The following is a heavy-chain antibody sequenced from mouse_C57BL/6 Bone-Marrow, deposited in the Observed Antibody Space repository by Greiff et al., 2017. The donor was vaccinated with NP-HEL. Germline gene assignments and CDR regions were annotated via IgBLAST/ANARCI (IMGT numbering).Heavy chain of an antibody. J-gene: IGHJ3*01. CDR2: ISSGSSTI. Sequence: EVKLVESGGGLVKPGGSLKLSCAASGFTFSDYGMHWVRQAPEKGLEWVAYISSGSSTIYSADTVKGRFTISRDNAKTTLFLQMTSLRSEDTAMYYCARRYDFAYWGQGTLVTVSA. CDR1: GFTFSDYG. CDR3: ARRYDFAY. D-gene: IGHD2-3*01. V-gene: IGHV5-17*01.